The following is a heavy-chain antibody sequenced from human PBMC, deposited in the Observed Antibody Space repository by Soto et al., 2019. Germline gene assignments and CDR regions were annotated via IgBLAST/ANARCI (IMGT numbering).Heavy chain of an antibody. CDR2: INHSGST. CDR3: ARGRAHGSGSYYNRPFDY. D-gene: IGHD3-10*01. CDR1: VGSFSGYY. V-gene: IGHV4-34*01. Sequence: PSETLSRTCAVYVGSFSGYYWSWIRQPPGKGLEWIGEINHSGSTNYNPSLKSRVTISVDTSKNQFSLKLSSVTAADTAVYYCARGRAHGSGSYYNRPFDYWGQGTLVTVSS. J-gene: IGHJ4*02.